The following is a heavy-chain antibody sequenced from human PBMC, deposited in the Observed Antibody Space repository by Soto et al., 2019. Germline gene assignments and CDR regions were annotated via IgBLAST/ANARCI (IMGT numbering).Heavy chain of an antibody. J-gene: IGHJ4*02. CDR2: IYYSGST. D-gene: IGHD3-22*01. CDR3: ARTTYYYDSSGFTY. Sequence: PSETLSLTCAVSGDSISSGGYSWSWIRQPPGKGLEWIGYIYYSGSTYYNPSLKSRVTISVDTSKNQFSLKLSSVTAADTAVYYCARTTYYYDSSGFTYWGQGTLVTVSS. CDR1: GDSISSGGYS. V-gene: IGHV4-30-2*05.